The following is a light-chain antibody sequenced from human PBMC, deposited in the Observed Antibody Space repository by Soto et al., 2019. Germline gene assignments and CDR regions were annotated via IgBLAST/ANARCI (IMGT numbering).Light chain of an antibody. CDR1: QRISSRY. Sequence: EIVLTQSPGTLSLSPGERATLSCRASQRISSRYLAWYQQKPGQGPRLLISGASTRATGIPDRFSGSGSGTDFTLTISRLEPEDFAVYFCQRYGSSPPFTFGQGTKVDIK. J-gene: IGKJ2*01. CDR3: QRYGSSPPFT. CDR2: GAS. V-gene: IGKV3-20*01.